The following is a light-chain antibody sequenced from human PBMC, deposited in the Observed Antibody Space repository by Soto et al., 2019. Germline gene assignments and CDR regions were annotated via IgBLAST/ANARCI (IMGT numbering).Light chain of an antibody. V-gene: IGLV2-8*01. CDR2: EVT. CDR3: SSYAGSNNLL. J-gene: IGLJ2*01. Sequence: QSALTQPPSASGSPGQSVTISCTGTSSDVGGYNYVSWYQQHPGKAPKVMIYEVTKRPSGVPDRFSGSKSGNTASLTVSGLQAEDEADYYCSSYAGSNNLLFGGGTKRTVL. CDR1: SSDVGGYNY.